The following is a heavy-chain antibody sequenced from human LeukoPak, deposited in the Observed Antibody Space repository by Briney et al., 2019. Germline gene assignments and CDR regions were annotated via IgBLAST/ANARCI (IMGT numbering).Heavy chain of an antibody. CDR2: IYYSGST. Sequence: SETLSLTCTVSGGSISTYYWSWIRQPPGKGLEWIGYIYYSGSTNHNPSLKSRVIISVDTSKNQLSLKLTSVLAADTAVYYCARGKDYYDTSGYPTFHYWGQGTLVTVSS. CDR1: GGSISTYY. J-gene: IGHJ4*02. V-gene: IGHV4-59*01. CDR3: ARGKDYYDTSGYPTFHY. D-gene: IGHD3-22*01.